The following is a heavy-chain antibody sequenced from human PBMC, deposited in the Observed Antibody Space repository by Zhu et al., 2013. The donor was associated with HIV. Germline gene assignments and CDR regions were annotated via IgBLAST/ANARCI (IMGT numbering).Heavy chain of an antibody. J-gene: IGHJ4*02. CDR2: ISSSGSTI. D-gene: IGHD3-22*01. CDR3: ARVTYDSSGYWIDY. Sequence: EVQLVESGGGLVQPGGSLRLSCAASGFTFSSYEMNWVRQAPGKGLEWVSYISSSGSTIYYADSVKGRFTISRDNAKNSLYLQMNSLRAEDTAVYYCARVTYDSSGYWIDYWGQGTLVTVSS. V-gene: IGHV3-48*03. CDR1: GFTFSSYE.